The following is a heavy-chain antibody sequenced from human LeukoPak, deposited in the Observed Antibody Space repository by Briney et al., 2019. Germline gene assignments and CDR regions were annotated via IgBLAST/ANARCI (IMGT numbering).Heavy chain of an antibody. CDR3: ARRVYYDILTASYYFDY. CDR1: GGSISSSTTYY. D-gene: IGHD3-9*01. J-gene: IGHJ4*02. V-gene: IGHV4-39*01. CDR2: IYYSGST. Sequence: SETLSLTCSVSGGSISSSTTYYWGWIRQPPGKGLEWIGSIYYSGSTYYNTSLKSRVTISVDTSKNQFSLRLSSVTAADTALYYCARRVYYDILTASYYFDYWGQGTLVTVSS.